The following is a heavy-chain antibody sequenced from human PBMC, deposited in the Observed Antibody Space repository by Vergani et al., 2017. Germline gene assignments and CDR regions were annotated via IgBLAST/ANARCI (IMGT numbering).Heavy chain of an antibody. V-gene: IGHV3-48*04. CDR1: GFTFSSYA. D-gene: IGHD3-10*01. CDR3: ARPSYGSEYDSYYGLDV. CDR2: INVNGVTQ. Sequence: VQLVESGGGVVQPGRSLRLSCAASGFTFSSYAMHWVRQAPGKGLEWVAYINVNGVTQYYADSVAGRFTVSRDSVRKSVSLRMNSLRVDDTAVYYCARPSYGSEYDSYYGLDVWGQGTTVFVSS. J-gene: IGHJ6*02.